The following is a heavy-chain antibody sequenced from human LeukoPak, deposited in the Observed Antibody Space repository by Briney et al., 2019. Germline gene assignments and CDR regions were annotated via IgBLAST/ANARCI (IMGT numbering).Heavy chain of an antibody. Sequence: PGGSLRLSCAASGFTFSTYWMNWVRQAPGKGLVWVSRITSDGSTTRYADSVKGRFTISRDNSKNTLYLQMNSLRAEDTAVYYCARDRISSSWQDYYFDYWGQGTLVTVSS. D-gene: IGHD6-13*01. J-gene: IGHJ4*02. V-gene: IGHV3-74*01. CDR1: GFTFSTYW. CDR3: ARDRISSSWQDYYFDY. CDR2: ITSDGSTT.